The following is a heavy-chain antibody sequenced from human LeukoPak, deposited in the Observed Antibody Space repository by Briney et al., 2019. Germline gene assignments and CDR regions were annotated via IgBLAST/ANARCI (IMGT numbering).Heavy chain of an antibody. J-gene: IGHJ6*03. CDR2: IYNDGHGI. V-gene: IGHV3-74*01. CDR1: GFTFSGYG. D-gene: IGHD3-3*01. CDR3: AAGGGWDPSFGVVTHIDA. Sequence: RGTLRLSCAPSGFTFSGYGMHWVRHGPEKGLELVSRIYNDGHGIIYADSVKGRFTTSRHNVKNTLYLQMNSLRVEDTAMYYCAAGGGWDPSFGVVTHIDAWGKGTTVVVS.